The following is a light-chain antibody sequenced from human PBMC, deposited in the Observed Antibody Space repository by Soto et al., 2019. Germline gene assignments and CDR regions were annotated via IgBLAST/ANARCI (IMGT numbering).Light chain of an antibody. Sequence: QSALTQPPSVSGAPGQRVTISCTGSSSNIGAGYDVHWYQQLPGTAPKLLIYGNSNRPSGVPDRFSGSKSGTSASLAITGLQAEVEADYYCQSYDSSLSAVVFGGGTKVTVL. CDR2: GNS. J-gene: IGLJ2*01. CDR3: QSYDSSLSAVV. V-gene: IGLV1-40*01. CDR1: SSNIGAGYD.